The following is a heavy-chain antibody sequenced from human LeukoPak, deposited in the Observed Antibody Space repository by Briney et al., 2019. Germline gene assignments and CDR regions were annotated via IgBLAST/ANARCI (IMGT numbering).Heavy chain of an antibody. CDR3: ARGVPYYYHYYIDV. D-gene: IGHD3-10*01. V-gene: IGHV3-53*01. CDR2: IFGGGST. CDR1: GFIVSDNH. J-gene: IGHJ6*03. Sequence: HGESLKISCAASGFIVSDNHMNWVRQAPGKGLEWVSVIFGGGSTDYAESVKGRFTISRDNSKKKVYLQMNSLRAEDTAVYYCARGVPYYYHYYIDVWGKGTTVTVSS.